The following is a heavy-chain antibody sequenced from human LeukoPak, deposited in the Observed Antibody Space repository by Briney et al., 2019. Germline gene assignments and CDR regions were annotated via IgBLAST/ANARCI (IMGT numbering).Heavy chain of an antibody. CDR2: MNPNSGNT. D-gene: IGHD3-22*01. CDR3: ARGSSGYHYYYYMDV. V-gene: IGHV1-8*01. Sequence: ASVKVSCKASGYTFTSYDINWVRQATGQGLEWMGWMNPNSGNTGYAQKFQGRVTMTRNTSISTAYMELSSLRSEDTAVYYCARGSSGYHYYYYMDVWGKGTTVTISS. CDR1: GYTFTSYD. J-gene: IGHJ6*03.